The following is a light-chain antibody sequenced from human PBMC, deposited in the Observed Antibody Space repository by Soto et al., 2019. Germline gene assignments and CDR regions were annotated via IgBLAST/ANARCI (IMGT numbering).Light chain of an antibody. Sequence: QSVLSQPASVSGSRGQSITISCTGTSSDVGNYNLVSWYQQYPGKAPKLMIFEDTKRPSGVSHRFSGSKSGNTASLTISGLQAEDEADYYCCSYAGSSTSVFGGGTKLTVL. CDR2: EDT. J-gene: IGLJ3*02. CDR1: SSDVGNYNL. V-gene: IGLV2-23*01. CDR3: CSYAGSSTSV.